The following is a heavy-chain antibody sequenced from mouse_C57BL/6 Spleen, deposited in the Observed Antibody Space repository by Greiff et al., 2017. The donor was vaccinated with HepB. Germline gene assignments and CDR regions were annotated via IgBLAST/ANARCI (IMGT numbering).Heavy chain of an antibody. Sequence: EVQLVESGGDLVKPGGSLKLSCAASGFTFSSYGMSWVRQTPDKRLEWVATISSGGSYTYYPDSVKGRFTISRDNAKNTLYLQMSSLKSEDTAIYYCARNDYGNSLYYYAMDYWGQGTSVTVSS. CDR2: ISSGGSYT. CDR3: ARNDYGNSLYYYAMDY. J-gene: IGHJ4*01. V-gene: IGHV5-6*01. D-gene: IGHD2-1*01. CDR1: GFTFSSYG.